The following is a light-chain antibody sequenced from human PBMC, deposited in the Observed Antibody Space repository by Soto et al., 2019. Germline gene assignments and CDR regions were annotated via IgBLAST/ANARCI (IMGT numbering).Light chain of an antibody. J-gene: IGLJ1*01. CDR1: SSNIGSNT. V-gene: IGLV1-44*01. Sequence: QSVLTQPPSASGTPGQRVTISCSGSSSNIGSNTVNWYQQLPGTAPRLLMYSRNQRPSGVPDRFSGSKSGTSASLAISGLQSEDEADYYCAAWDDILNGYVFGTGTKLTVL. CDR2: SRN. CDR3: AAWDDILNGYV.